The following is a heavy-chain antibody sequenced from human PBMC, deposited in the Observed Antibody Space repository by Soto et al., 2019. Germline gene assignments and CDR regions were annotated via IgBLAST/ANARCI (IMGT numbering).Heavy chain of an antibody. Sequence: SETLSLTCAVYGGSFSGYYWSWIRQPPGKGLEWIGEINHSRSTNYNPSINSRGTISVNPSNNQFSLKLSSVTAADTAVYYCARGGGYCSGGSCQRGDYYDGMDVCGQGTTVTVSS. CDR1: GGSFSGYY. CDR3: ARGGGYCSGGSCQRGDYYDGMDV. V-gene: IGHV4-34*01. D-gene: IGHD2-15*01. CDR2: INHSRST. J-gene: IGHJ6*02.